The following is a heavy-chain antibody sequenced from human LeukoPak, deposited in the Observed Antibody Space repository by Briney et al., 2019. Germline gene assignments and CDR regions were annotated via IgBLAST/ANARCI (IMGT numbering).Heavy chain of an antibody. J-gene: IGHJ4*02. Sequence: PGGSLRLSCAGSGFTFSTYWLSWVRQAPGKGLVWVSRIDIDGTGTSYADSVKGRFTISRDNAKNTVSLQMNSLKAEDTAVYYCGTVFDHWGPGILVTVSP. CDR3: GTVFDH. CDR1: GFTFSTYW. CDR2: IDIDGTGT. V-gene: IGHV3-74*01.